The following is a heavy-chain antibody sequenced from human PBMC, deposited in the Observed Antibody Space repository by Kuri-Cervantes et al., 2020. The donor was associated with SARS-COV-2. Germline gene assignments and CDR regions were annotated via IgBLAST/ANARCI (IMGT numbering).Heavy chain of an antibody. CDR2: ISYDGSNK. D-gene: IGHD4-23*01. V-gene: IGHV3-30*18. Sequence: GGSLRLSCAASGFTFSSYGMHWVRQAPGKGLEWVAVISYDGSNKYYADSVKGRFTISRDNSKNTLYLQMNSLRAEDTAVYYCAKDWSLGGNXXYYFDYWGQGTLVTVSS. J-gene: IGHJ4*02. CDR1: GFTFSSYG. CDR3: AKDWSLGGNXXYYFDY.